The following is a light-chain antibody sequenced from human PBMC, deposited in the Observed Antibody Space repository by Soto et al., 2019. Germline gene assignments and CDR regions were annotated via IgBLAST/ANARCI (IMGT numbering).Light chain of an antibody. J-gene: IGLJ1*01. CDR3: QSYDSSLSGYV. V-gene: IGLV1-40*01. CDR1: SSTIGAGYD. Sequence: QSVLTQPPSVSGAPGQRVTLSCTGSSSTIGAGYDVHWYQQLPGTAPKLLIYGNSNRPSEVPDRFSGSKSGTSASLAITGLQAEDEADYYCQSYDSSLSGYVFGTGTKLTVL. CDR2: GNS.